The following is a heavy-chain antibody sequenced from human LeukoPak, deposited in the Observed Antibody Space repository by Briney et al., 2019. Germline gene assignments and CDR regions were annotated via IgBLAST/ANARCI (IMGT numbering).Heavy chain of an antibody. Sequence: RGSLRLSCAASGFTFNNYNMNWVRQAPGKGLEWVSSISSISSSYIYYADSVKGRFTISRDNARNSLYLQMNSLRAEDTAVYYCAREHSGYDFPGRDYYYMDVWGKGTTVTVSS. V-gene: IGHV3-21*01. CDR2: ISSISSSYI. D-gene: IGHD5-12*01. CDR3: AREHSGYDFPGRDYYYMDV. J-gene: IGHJ6*03. CDR1: GFTFNNYN.